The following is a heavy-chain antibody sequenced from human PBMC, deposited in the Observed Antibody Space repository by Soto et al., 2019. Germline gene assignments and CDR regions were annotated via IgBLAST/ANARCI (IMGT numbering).Heavy chain of an antibody. Sequence: QVQLQESGPGLVKPSETLSLTCTVSGGSISSYYWSWIRQPPGKGLEWIGYIYYSGSTNYNPSLKGRVTISVDTSKIQFSLKLSSVTAADTAVYYCARASKRWLQFGFFDYWGQGTLVTVSS. CDR1: GGSISSYY. V-gene: IGHV4-59*01. CDR2: IYYSGST. D-gene: IGHD5-12*01. CDR3: ARASKRWLQFGFFDY. J-gene: IGHJ4*02.